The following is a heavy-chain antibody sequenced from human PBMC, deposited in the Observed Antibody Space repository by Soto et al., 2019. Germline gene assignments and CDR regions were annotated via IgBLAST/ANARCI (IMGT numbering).Heavy chain of an antibody. J-gene: IGHJ4*02. CDR1: GESISSPY. CDR2: IYYGGGT. Sequence: SATLALTCTVSGESISSPYWHWIRQPPGKGLEWIGYIYYGGGTNYNPSLKSRVTISVDTSKNQCSLKLSSVSAADTVVYYCAIESEYSGSGYYFDYWGQVTLVIVSS. CDR3: AIESEYSGSGYYFDY. V-gene: IGHV4-59*11. D-gene: IGHD1-26*01.